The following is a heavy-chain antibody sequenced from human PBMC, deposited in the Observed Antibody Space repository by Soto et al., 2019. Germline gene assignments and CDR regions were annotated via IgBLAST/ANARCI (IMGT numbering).Heavy chain of an antibody. CDR2: IIPIFGTV. Sequence: QVQLVQSGAEVKKPGSSVKVSCKASGGTFSNYPISWVRQAPGQGLEWMGGIIPIFGTVNYAQKFQGRGTINADESTSTAYMELSSMRSEDTAVYYCARGNHRWLQLGYFDLWGRGTLVTVSS. V-gene: IGHV1-69*12. CDR3: ARGNHRWLQLGYFDL. J-gene: IGHJ2*01. D-gene: IGHD5-12*01. CDR1: GGTFSNYP.